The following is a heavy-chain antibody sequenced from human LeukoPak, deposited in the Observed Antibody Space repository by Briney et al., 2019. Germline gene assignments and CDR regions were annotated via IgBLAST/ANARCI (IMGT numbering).Heavy chain of an antibody. CDR2: INPSGGST. V-gene: IGHV1-46*01. D-gene: IGHD2-2*02. J-gene: IGHJ4*02. CDR1: GYTFTSYY. Sequence: ASVKVSCKASGYTFTSYYMHWVRQAPGQGLEWMGIINPSGGSTSYAQKFQGRVTMTRDTSTSTVYMELSSLRSEDTAVYHCARGTLRRTGVVVPAAIHYWGQGTLVTVSS. CDR3: ARGTLRRTGVVVPAAIHY.